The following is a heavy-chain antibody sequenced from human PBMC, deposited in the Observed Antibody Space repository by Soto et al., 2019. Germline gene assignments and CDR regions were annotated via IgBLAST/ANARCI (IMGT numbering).Heavy chain of an antibody. D-gene: IGHD4-17*01. Sequence: SVKVSCKASGGTFSSYTISWVRQAPGQGLEWMGRIIPILGIANYAQKFQGRVTITADKSTSTAYMELSSLRSEDTAVYYCARGSADFYAYGDYQEYYSYGMDVWGQGTTVTSP. V-gene: IGHV1-69*02. CDR2: IIPILGIA. CDR3: ARGSADFYAYGDYQEYYSYGMDV. CDR1: GGTFSSYT. J-gene: IGHJ6*02.